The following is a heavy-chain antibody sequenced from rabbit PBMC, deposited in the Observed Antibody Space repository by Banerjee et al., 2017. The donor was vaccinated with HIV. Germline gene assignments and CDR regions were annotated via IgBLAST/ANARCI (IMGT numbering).Heavy chain of an antibody. CDR3: ARYVYGSGEWDL. CDR1: GFSFSSSYY. D-gene: IGHD5-1*01. Sequence: QEQLVESGGGLVQPEGSLTLTCTASGFSFSSSYYMCWVRQAPGEGLEWIASIYGDSSAGAEYASWAKGRFTISKTSSTTVTLQMTSLTAADTATYFCARYVYGSGEWDLWGPGTLVTVS. CDR2: IYGDSSAGA. J-gene: IGHJ4*01. V-gene: IGHV1S45*01.